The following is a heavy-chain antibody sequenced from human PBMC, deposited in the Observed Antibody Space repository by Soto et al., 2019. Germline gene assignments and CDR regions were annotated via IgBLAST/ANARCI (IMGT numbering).Heavy chain of an antibody. CDR2: IKQDGSEK. Sequence: GGSLRLSCVASGFTFSSYWMSWVRQAPGKGLEWVANIKQDGSEKYYVDSVKGRFTISRDNAKNSLYLQMNSLRAEDTAVYYCARELGNSNYGYYSGMDVWGQGTTVTVSS. V-gene: IGHV3-7*01. J-gene: IGHJ6*02. D-gene: IGHD4-17*01. CDR3: ARELGNSNYGYYSGMDV. CDR1: GFTFSSYW.